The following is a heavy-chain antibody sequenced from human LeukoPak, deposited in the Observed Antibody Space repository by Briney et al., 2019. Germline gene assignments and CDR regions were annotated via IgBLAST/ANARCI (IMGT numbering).Heavy chain of an antibody. CDR3: AKFYAGEDTAMVPFDY. CDR1: GFTFSSYA. J-gene: IGHJ4*02. D-gene: IGHD5-18*01. V-gene: IGHV3-30*04. CDR2: ISYDGSNK. Sequence: PGGSLRLSCAASGFTFSSYAMHWVRQAPGKGLEWVAVISYDGSNKYYADSVKGRFTISRDNSKNTLYLQMNSLRAEDTAVYYCAKFYAGEDTAMVPFDYWGQGTLVTVSS.